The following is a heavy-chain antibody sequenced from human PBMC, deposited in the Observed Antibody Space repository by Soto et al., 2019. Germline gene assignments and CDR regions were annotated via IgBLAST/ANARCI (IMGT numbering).Heavy chain of an antibody. Sequence: ASVKVSCKASGYTFTGHYMHWVRQAPGQGLEWMGWINPNSGGTNYAQKFQGRVTMTRDTSISTAYMELSRLRSDDTAVYYCARGGPILADRPDYFDYWGQGTLVTVSS. CDR2: INPNSGGT. J-gene: IGHJ4*02. V-gene: IGHV1-2*02. D-gene: IGHD6-6*01. CDR1: GYTFTGHY. CDR3: ARGGPILADRPDYFDY.